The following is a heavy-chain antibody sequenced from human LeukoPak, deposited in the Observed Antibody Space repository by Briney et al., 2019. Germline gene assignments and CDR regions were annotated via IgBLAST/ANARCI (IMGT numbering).Heavy chain of an antibody. D-gene: IGHD3-10*01. V-gene: IGHV4-39*07. Sequence: SETLSLTCTVSGGSISSSSYYWGWIRQPPGKGLEWIGSIYYSGSTYYNPSLKSRVTISVDTSKNQFSLKLSSVTAADTAVYYCARVGPGSGSYYNRWFDPWGQGTLVTVSS. CDR3: ARVGPGSGSYYNRWFDP. J-gene: IGHJ5*02. CDR1: GGSISSSSYY. CDR2: IYYSGST.